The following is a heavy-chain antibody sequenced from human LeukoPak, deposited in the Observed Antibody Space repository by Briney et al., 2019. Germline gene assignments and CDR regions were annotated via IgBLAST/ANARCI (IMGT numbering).Heavy chain of an antibody. CDR1: GGSFSGYY. Sequence: SETLSLTCAVYGGSFSGYYWSWIRQPPGKGLEWTGEINHSGSTNYNPSLKSRVTISVDTSKNQFSLKLSSVTAADTAVYYCASYDVWSGPGGYWGQGTLVTVSS. V-gene: IGHV4-34*01. D-gene: IGHD3-3*01. CDR2: INHSGST. CDR3: ASYDVWSGPGGY. J-gene: IGHJ4*02.